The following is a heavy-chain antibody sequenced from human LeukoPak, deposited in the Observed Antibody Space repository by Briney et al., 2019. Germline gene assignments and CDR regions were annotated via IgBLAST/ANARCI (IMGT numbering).Heavy chain of an antibody. V-gene: IGHV4-30-2*01. D-gene: IGHD4-17*01. CDR1: GGSISSGGYY. Sequence: PSETLSLTCTVSGGSISSGGYYWSWIRQPPGKGLEWIGYIYHSGSTYYNPSLKSRVTISVDRSKNQFSLKLSSVTAADTAVYYCARPSYGDYEAVYFDLWGRGTLVTVSS. CDR2: IYHSGST. CDR3: ARPSYGDYEAVYFDL. J-gene: IGHJ2*01.